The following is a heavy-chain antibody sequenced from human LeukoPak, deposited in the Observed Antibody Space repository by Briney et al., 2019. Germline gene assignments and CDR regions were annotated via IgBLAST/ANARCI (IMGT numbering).Heavy chain of an antibody. V-gene: IGHV4-34*01. Sequence: SETLTLTCAVYGGSFSGYYWSWIRQPPGKGLEWIGEINHSGSTNYNPSLKSRVTISVDTSKNQFSLKLSSVTAADTAVYYCARDSYNWNYGVDYWGQGTLVTVSS. CDR1: GGSFSGYY. J-gene: IGHJ4*02. CDR2: INHSGST. CDR3: ARDSYNWNYGVDY. D-gene: IGHD1-7*01.